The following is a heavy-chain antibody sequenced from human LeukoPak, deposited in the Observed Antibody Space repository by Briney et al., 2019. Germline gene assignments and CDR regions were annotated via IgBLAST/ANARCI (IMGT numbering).Heavy chain of an antibody. J-gene: IGHJ4*02. CDR1: GFTFSNAW. V-gene: IGHV3-15*01. CDR3: PKELIVGATAFDY. CDR2: IKSKTDGGTT. D-gene: IGHD1-26*01. Sequence: PGGSLRLSCTASGFTFSNAWMSWVRQAPGKGLEWVGRIKSKTDGGTTDYAAPVKGRFTISRDESKNTLYLQMNSLKTEDTAVYYCPKELIVGATAFDYGGREPLVTVPS.